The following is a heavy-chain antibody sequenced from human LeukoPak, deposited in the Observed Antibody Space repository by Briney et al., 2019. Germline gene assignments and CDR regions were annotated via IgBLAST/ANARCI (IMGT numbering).Heavy chain of an antibody. J-gene: IGHJ4*02. V-gene: IGHV3-23*01. CDR2: ISDSGGRT. Sequence: GGSLRLSCAVSGITLSNYGMSWGRQAPGKGLEWVAGISDSGGRTTYADSVKGRFTISRDNPKNTLYLQMNSLRAEGTAVYFCAKRGVVIRVILVGFHKEAYYFDSWGQGALVTVSS. D-gene: IGHD3-22*01. CDR1: GITLSNYG. CDR3: AKRGVVIRVILVGFHKEAYYFDS.